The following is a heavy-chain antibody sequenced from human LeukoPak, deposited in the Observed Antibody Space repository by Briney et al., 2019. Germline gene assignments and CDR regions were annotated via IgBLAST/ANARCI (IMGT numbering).Heavy chain of an antibody. CDR3: AREVADHSSSWYYFDY. CDR2: INHSGST. D-gene: IGHD6-13*01. Sequence: PSETLSLTCTVSGGSISSYYWSWIRQPPGKGLEWIGEINHSGSTNYNPSLKSRVTMSVDTSKNQFSLKLSSVTAADTAVYYCAREVADHSSSWYYFDYWGQGTLVTVSS. J-gene: IGHJ4*02. CDR1: GGSISSYY. V-gene: IGHV4-34*01.